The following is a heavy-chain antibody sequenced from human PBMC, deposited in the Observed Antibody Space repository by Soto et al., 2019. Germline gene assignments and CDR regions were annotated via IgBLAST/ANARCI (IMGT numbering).Heavy chain of an antibody. D-gene: IGHD4-17*01. V-gene: IGHV3-48*02. Sequence: EVQLVESGGGLVQPGGSLRLSCAASGFTFSSYSMNWVRQAPGKGLEWVSYISSSSSTRYYADSVKGRFTISRDNAKNSLYLQMNSLRDEHTAVYYCARESDYGDYDIPNYYYYGMDVWGQGTTVTVSS. CDR2: ISSSSSTR. CDR3: ARESDYGDYDIPNYYYYGMDV. J-gene: IGHJ6*02. CDR1: GFTFSSYS.